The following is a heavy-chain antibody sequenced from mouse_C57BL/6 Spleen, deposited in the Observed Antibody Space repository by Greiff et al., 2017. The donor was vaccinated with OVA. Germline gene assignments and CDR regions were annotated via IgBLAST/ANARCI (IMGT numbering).Heavy chain of an antibody. CDR1: GFTFTDYY. V-gene: IGHV7-3*01. D-gene: IGHD6-1*01. CDR2: ISTKANGYTT. J-gene: IGHJ4*01. Sequence: EVMLVESGGGLVQPGGSLSLSCAASGFTFTDYYMSWVRQPPGKALEWFGFISTKANGYTTEYSASVKGRFTISRENSQSILYLQMSALRAEDSAAYYCARYKPYYYAMDYWGQGTSVTVSS. CDR3: ARYKPYYYAMDY.